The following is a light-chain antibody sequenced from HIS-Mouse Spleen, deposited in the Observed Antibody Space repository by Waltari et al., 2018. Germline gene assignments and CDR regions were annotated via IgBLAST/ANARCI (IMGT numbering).Light chain of an antibody. Sequence: DIQMTQSPSTLSASVGDRVTITCRASQSISSWLAWYQQKPGKAPKLLIYRASSLESGVPSRFSGSGSGTEFTLTISSLQPDDFATYYCQQYNSYRLIFGGGTEVEIK. CDR2: RAS. J-gene: IGKJ4*01. CDR1: QSISSW. V-gene: IGKV1-5*03. CDR3: QQYNSYRLI.